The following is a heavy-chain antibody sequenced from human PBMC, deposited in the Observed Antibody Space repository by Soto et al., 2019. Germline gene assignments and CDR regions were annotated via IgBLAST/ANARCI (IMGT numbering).Heavy chain of an antibody. CDR1: GGSISSSSYY. J-gene: IGHJ5*02. Sequence: SETLSLTCTVSGGSISSSSYYWGWIRQPPGKGLEWIGSIYYSGSTYYNPSLKSRVTISVDTSKNQFSLKLSSVTAADTAVYYCARQCYYDSSRGGSNWFDPWGQGTLVTVPQ. V-gene: IGHV4-39*01. D-gene: IGHD3-22*01. CDR2: IYYSGST. CDR3: ARQCYYDSSRGGSNWFDP.